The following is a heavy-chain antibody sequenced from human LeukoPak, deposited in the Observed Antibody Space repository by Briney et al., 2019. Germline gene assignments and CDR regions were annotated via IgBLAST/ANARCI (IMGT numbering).Heavy chain of an antibody. CDR1: GGSISSSSYY. Sequence: KPSETLSLTCTVSGGSISSSSYYWGWIRQPPGKGLEWIGSIHYSGSTNYNPSLKSRVTISVDTSKNQFSLKLSSVTAADTAVYYCAREAYIVATVSFDYWGQGTLVTVSS. CDR3: AREAYIVATVSFDY. D-gene: IGHD5-12*01. J-gene: IGHJ4*02. CDR2: IHYSGST. V-gene: IGHV4-39*07.